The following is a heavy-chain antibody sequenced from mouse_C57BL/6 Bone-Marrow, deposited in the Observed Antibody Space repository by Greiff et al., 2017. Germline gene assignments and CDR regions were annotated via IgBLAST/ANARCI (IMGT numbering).Heavy chain of an antibody. CDR2: ISYDGSN. V-gene: IGHV3-6*01. J-gene: IGHJ3*01. D-gene: IGHD1-1*01. Sequence: DVQLQESGPGLVKPSQSLSLTCSVTGYSITSGYYWNWIRQFPGNKLEWMGYISYDGSNNYNPSLKNRISITRDTSKNQFFLKLNSVTTEDTATYYCARDPGSSSPWFAYWGQGTLVTVSA. CDR3: ARDPGSSSPWFAY. CDR1: GYSITSGYY.